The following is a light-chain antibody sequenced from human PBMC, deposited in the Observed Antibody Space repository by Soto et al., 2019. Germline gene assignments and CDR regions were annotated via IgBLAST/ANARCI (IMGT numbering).Light chain of an antibody. CDR1: RSVSSY. Sequence: EIVLTQSPAPLSLSPGERATFSCGASRSVSSYLAWYQQKPGQAPRLLIYDASYRATGIPPRFSGSGSGTDFTPTISSLEPEDFAVYYCQHRSDWPPRLTFGGGTKVEIK. CDR2: DAS. J-gene: IGKJ4*01. CDR3: QHRSDWPPRLT. V-gene: IGKV3-11*01.